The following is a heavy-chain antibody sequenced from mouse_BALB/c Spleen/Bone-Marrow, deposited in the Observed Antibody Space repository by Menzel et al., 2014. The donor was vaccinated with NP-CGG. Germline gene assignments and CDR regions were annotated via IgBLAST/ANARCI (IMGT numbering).Heavy chain of an antibody. J-gene: IGHJ4*01. V-gene: IGHV1-82*01. Sequence: VQLVESGPELVKPGASVKISCKASGYAFSSSWMNWVKQRPGQDLEWIGRIYPGDGDTNYNGKFKGKATLTADKSSSTAYMQLSSLTSVDSAVYFCARSDGYRTMDYWGQGTPVTVSS. D-gene: IGHD2-3*01. CDR3: ARSDGYRTMDY. CDR1: GYAFSSSW. CDR2: IYPGDGDT.